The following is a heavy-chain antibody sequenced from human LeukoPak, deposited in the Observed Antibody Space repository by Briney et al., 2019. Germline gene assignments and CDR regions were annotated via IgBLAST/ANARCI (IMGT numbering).Heavy chain of an antibody. D-gene: IGHD6-19*01. CDR1: GFTFSIYA. J-gene: IGHJ4*02. V-gene: IGHV3-23*01. Sequence: GGSLRLSCAASGFTFSIYAMSWVRLAPGKGPEWVSTINDGGGDTYYADSVRGRFTISRDNSEGTLFLQMNSLRAEDTAMYYCGGYISGFYDYWGQGTLVTVSS. CDR2: INDGGGDT. CDR3: GGYISGFYDY.